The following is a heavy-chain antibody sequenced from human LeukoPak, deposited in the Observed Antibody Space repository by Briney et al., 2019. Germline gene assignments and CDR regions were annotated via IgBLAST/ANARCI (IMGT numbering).Heavy chain of an antibody. J-gene: IGHJ4*02. Sequence: GGSLRLSCAASGFTFSSYAMSWIRQAPGKGLEWISYIHSNRETIYYADSAKGRFTISRDNAKNSLYLQMNSLRVDDTAVYYCARSGYGDFDYWGQGVRVTVSS. V-gene: IGHV3-11*01. CDR3: ARSGYGDFDY. CDR2: IHSNRETI. CDR1: GFTFSSYA. D-gene: IGHD5-12*01.